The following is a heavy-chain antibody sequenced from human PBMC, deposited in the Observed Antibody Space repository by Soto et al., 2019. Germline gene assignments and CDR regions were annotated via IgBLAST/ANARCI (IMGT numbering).Heavy chain of an antibody. CDR3: ARGGRGTYYYYYGMDV. V-gene: IGHV1-69*13. Sequence: SVKVSCKASGCTFSSYAISWVRQAPGQGLEWMGGIIPIFGTANYAQKFQGRVTITADESTSTAYMELSSLRSEDTAVYYCARGGRGTYYYYYGMDVWGQGTTVTVS. D-gene: IGHD2-15*01. CDR1: GCTFSSYA. J-gene: IGHJ6*02. CDR2: IIPIFGTA.